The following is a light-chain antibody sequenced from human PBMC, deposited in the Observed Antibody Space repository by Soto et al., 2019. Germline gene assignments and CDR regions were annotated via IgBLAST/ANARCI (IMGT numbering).Light chain of an antibody. V-gene: IGKV3-15*01. J-gene: IGKJ5*01. Sequence: EIVMTQSPATLSVSPGERATLSCRSSQSVTSNLAWYQQKPGQAPRLLIYGASTRATGIPARFSGSGSETEFTLTINSLQSEDSAVYLCQQYNNWPITFGQGTRLEIK. CDR3: QQYNNWPIT. CDR2: GAS. CDR1: QSVTSN.